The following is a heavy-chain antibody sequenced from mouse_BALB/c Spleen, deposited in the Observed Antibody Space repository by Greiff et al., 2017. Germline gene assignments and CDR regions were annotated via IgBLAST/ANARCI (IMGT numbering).Heavy chain of an antibody. V-gene: IGHV5-6*01. Sequence: EVHLVESGGGLVKPGGSLKLSCAASGFTFSSYGMSWVRQTPDKRLEWVATISSGGSYTYYPDSVKGRFTISRDNAKNTLYLQMSSLKSEDTAMYYCARRTWFAYWGQGTLVTVSA. CDR3: ARRTWFAY. CDR2: ISSGGSYT. CDR1: GFTFSSYG. J-gene: IGHJ3*01.